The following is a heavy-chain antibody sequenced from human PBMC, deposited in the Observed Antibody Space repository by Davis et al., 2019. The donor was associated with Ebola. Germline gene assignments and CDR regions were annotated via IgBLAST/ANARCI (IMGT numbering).Heavy chain of an antibody. CDR2: IIPILGIA. D-gene: IGHD6-13*01. J-gene: IGHJ6*02. Sequence: SVKVSCKASGYTFTGYYMHWVRQAPGQGLEWMGRIIPILGIANYAQKFQGRVTITADKSTSTAYMELSSLRSEDTAVYYCARGLRDSSSWLYYYGMDVWGQGTTVTVSS. CDR3: ARGLRDSSSWLYYYGMDV. V-gene: IGHV1-69*04. CDR1: GYTFTGYY.